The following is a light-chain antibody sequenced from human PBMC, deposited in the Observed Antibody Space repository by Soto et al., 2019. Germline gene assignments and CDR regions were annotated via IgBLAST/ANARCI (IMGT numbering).Light chain of an antibody. J-gene: IGKJ4*01. CDR2: AAS. CDR1: QSISSY. Sequence: DIRMTRRASSVSASVGDRVTITWLASQSISSYLNWYQQKPGKAPKLLIYAASSLQSGVPSRFSGSGSGTDFTLTITSSQPQEIATYYRQQSYSTPLTIRGGTKVDIK. V-gene: IGKV1-39*01. CDR3: QQSYSTPLT.